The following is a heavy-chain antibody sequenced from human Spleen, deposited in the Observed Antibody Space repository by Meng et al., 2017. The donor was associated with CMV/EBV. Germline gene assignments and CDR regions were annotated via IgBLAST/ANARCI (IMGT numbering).Heavy chain of an antibody. J-gene: IGHJ4*02. CDR1: GITFSSYW. CDR3: AKLVRYSSSSPDDY. Sequence: GESLKISCAASGITFSSYWMHWVRQAPGKGLVWVSRINSDGSSTSYADSVKGRFTISRDNAKNTLYLQMNSLRAEDTAVYYCAKLVRYSSSSPDDYWGQGTLVTVSS. CDR2: INSDGSST. V-gene: IGHV3-74*01. D-gene: IGHD6-6*01.